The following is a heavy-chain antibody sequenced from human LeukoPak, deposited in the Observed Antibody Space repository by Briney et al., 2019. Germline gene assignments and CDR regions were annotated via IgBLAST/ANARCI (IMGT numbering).Heavy chain of an antibody. Sequence: GESLKISCKDYGYIFTTHWIGWVRQMPGKGLEWMGIIYPGDSETRYSPSFQGQVTISADKAISTAYLQWNSLQASDTAMYYCVGNNYGDYGGWFDPWGEGTLVTVSS. D-gene: IGHD4-17*01. CDR2: IYPGDSET. CDR1: GYIFTTHW. J-gene: IGHJ5*02. V-gene: IGHV5-51*01. CDR3: VGNNYGDYGGWFDP.